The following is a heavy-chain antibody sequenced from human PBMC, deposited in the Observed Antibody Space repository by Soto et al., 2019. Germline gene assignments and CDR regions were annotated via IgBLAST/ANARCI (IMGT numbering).Heavy chain of an antibody. V-gene: IGHV3-30-3*01. CDR2: ISYDGSNK. J-gene: IGHJ4*02. Sequence: QVQLVESGGGVVQPGRSLRLSCAASGFTFSSYAMHWVRQAPGKGLEWVAVISYDGSNKYYADSVKGRFTISRDNSKNTLYLQMNSLRAEDTAVYYCARGIVGDIHRGFDYWGQGTLVTVSS. CDR1: GFTFSSYA. D-gene: IGHD1-26*01. CDR3: ARGIVGDIHRGFDY.